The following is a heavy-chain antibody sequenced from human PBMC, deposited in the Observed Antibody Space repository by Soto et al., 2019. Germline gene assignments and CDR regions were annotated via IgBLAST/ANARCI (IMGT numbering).Heavy chain of an antibody. J-gene: IGHJ6*02. CDR3: ARVEQLSSSTGYYYGMDV. CDR1: GGSISSGGYY. Sequence: SETLSLTCTVSGGSISSGGYYWSWIRQHPGKGLEWIGYIYYSGSTYYNPSLKSRVTISVDTSKNQFSLKLSSVTAADTAVYYCARVEQLSSSTGYYYGMDVWGQGTTVTVS. D-gene: IGHD6-6*01. V-gene: IGHV4-31*03. CDR2: IYYSGST.